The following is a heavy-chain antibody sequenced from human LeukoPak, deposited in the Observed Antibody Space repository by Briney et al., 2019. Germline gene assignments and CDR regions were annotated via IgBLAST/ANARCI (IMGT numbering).Heavy chain of an antibody. V-gene: IGHV1-69*13. CDR1: GGTFSSYA. CDR3: ARTFSSWYYYYYMDV. Sequence: SVKVSCKASGGTFSSYAISWVRQAPGQGLEWMGGIILIFGTANYAQKFQGRVAITADESTSTAYMELSSLRSEDTAVYYCARTFSSWYYYYYMDVWGKGTTVTVSS. J-gene: IGHJ6*03. D-gene: IGHD6-13*01. CDR2: IILIFGTA.